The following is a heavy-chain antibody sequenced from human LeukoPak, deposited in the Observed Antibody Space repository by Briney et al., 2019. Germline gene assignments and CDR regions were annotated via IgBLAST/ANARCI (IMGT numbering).Heavy chain of an antibody. Sequence: SETLSLTCTVSGGSISSYYWSWIRQPPGKGLEWIGYIYYSGSTNYNPSLKSRVTISVDTSKNQFSLKLSSVTAADTAVYYCARESDSGSGSYYSSVYYYGMDVWGQGTTVTVS. CDR2: IYYSGST. CDR1: GGSISSYY. V-gene: IGHV4-59*12. D-gene: IGHD3-10*01. J-gene: IGHJ6*02. CDR3: ARESDSGSGSYYSSVYYYGMDV.